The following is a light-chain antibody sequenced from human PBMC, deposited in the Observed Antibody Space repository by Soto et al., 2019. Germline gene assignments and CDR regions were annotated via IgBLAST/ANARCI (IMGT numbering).Light chain of an antibody. CDR3: SSYAASGTLWV. J-gene: IGLJ3*02. CDR2: EVS. V-gene: IGLV2-14*01. CDR1: SSDVGDSNY. Sequence: QSALTQLASVSESPGQTITVSCTGSSSDVGDSNYVSWYQQHPGKAPKLIIYEVSTRPSGVYTRFSGSKSGNTASLTISDLRAEDEADYFCSSYAASGTLWVFGGGIKLTVL.